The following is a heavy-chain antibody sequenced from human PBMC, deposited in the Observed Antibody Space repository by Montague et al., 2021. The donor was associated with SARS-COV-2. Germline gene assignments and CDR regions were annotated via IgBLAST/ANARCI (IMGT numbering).Heavy chain of an antibody. CDR1: GGSISSGGYY. CDR3: AREKRHYCSSTSCYDNYYYYYGMDV. D-gene: IGHD2-2*01. V-gene: IGHV4-31*03. CDR2: IYYSGST. Sequence: TLSLTCTVSGGSISSGGYYWSWIRQHPGKGLEWIGYIYYSGSTYYNPSLKSRVTISVDTSKNQFSLKLSSVTAADTAVYYYAREKRHYCSSTSCYDNYYYYYGMDVWGQGTTVTVSS. J-gene: IGHJ6*02.